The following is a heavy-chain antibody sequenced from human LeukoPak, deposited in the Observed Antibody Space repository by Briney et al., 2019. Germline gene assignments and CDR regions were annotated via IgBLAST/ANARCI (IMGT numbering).Heavy chain of an antibody. CDR1: GCTFTGYY. V-gene: IGHV1-2*02. D-gene: IGHD2-15*01. J-gene: IGHJ5*02. Sequence: ASVKVSCKASGCTFTGYYMHWVRQAPGQGLEWMGWINPNSGGTNYAQKFQGRVTMTRDTSISTAYMELSRLRSDDTAVYYCARAQGYSQGGRFDPWGQGTLVTVSS. CDR2: INPNSGGT. CDR3: ARAQGYSQGGRFDP.